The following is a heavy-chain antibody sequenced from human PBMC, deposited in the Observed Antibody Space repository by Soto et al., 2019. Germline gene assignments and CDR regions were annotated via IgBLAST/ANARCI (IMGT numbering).Heavy chain of an antibody. CDR3: ARVVVATIGPVYYMDV. J-gene: IGHJ6*03. D-gene: IGHD5-12*01. Sequence: GGSLRLSCAASGFTFSSYSMNWVRQAPGKGLEWVSYISSSSSTIYYADSVKGRFTISRDNAKNSLYLQMNSLRAEDTVFFYFARVVVATIGPVYYMDVWGKGTTVTVSS. CDR1: GFTFSSYS. V-gene: IGHV3-48*01. CDR2: ISSSSSTI.